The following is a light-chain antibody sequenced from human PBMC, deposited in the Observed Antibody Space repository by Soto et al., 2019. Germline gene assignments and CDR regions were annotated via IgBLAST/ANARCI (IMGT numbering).Light chain of an antibody. J-gene: IGKJ2*01. CDR2: RAS. Sequence: EIVMTQSPATLSVSPGGSATLSCRASQHISSNFAWYRQKPGQAPTLLIYRASTRATGIPARFSGSGSVTEFTLTISSLQSEDFAVYYCQQYNNWPYTFGQGTKLEIK. CDR1: QHISSN. V-gene: IGKV3-15*01. CDR3: QQYNNWPYT.